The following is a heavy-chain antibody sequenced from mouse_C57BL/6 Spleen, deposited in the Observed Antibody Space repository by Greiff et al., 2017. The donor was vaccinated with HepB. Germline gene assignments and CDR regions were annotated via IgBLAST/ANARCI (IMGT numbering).Heavy chain of an antibody. J-gene: IGHJ3*01. CDR3: AIHYYGSSYRFAY. D-gene: IGHD1-1*01. CDR2: IDPSDSYT. Sequence: VQLQQPGAELVKPGASVKLSCKASGYTFTSYWMQWVKQRPGQGLEWIGEIDPSDSYTNYNQKFKGKATLTVDTSSSTAYMQLSSLTSEDSAVYYCAIHYYGSSYRFAYWGQGTLVTVSA. CDR1: GYTFTSYW. V-gene: IGHV1-50*01.